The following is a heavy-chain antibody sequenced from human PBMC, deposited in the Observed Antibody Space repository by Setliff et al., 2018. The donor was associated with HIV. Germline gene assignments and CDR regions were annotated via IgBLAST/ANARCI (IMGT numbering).Heavy chain of an antibody. CDR3: ARDYLHVFDI. J-gene: IGHJ3*02. Sequence: ASVKVSCKASGYTFTDHYIHWVRQAPGQGLEWMGWINSASGGTNYAQNFQGRVTVTRDTSINTAYVELNSLKSDDTAVYYCARDYLHVFDIWGQGTMVTVSS. CDR2: INSASGGT. V-gene: IGHV1-2*02. CDR1: GYTFTDHY.